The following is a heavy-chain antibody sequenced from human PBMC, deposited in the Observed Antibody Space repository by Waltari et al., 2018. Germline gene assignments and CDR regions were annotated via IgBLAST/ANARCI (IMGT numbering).Heavy chain of an antibody. D-gene: IGHD3-3*01. Sequence: VQLQESGPGLVKPSQILPLTCTVSGGSISSGSDSWHLIRQPAGKGLEWIGRIHTSGSTNYNPSPRSLVPISIDTSRNQFSLKLGPGTAPDTAVYYCATLYDFWTAYYESDDAVDIWGQGTMVTVS. CDR1: GGSISSGSDS. CDR2: IHTSGST. J-gene: IGHJ3*02. V-gene: IGHV4-61*02. CDR3: ATLYDFWTAYYESDDAVDI.